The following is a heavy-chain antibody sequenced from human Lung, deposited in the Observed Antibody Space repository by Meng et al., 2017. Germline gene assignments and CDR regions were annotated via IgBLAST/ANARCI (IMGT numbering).Heavy chain of an antibody. CDR1: GFTFSSYW. Sequence: GGSLRLSCAASGFTFSSYWMHWVRQAPGKGMLWVSRINSDGSGPAYADSVKGRFTISRDNAKNTLYLQMNSLRAEDTAVYYCARGGYYGSGSYEYWGQGTLVTVSS. V-gene: IGHV3-74*01. CDR2: INSDGSGP. D-gene: IGHD3-10*01. J-gene: IGHJ4*02. CDR3: ARGGYYGSGSYEY.